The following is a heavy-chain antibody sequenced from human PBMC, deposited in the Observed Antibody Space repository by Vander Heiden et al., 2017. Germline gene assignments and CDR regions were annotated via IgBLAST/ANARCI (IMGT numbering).Heavy chain of an antibody. CDR3: AKDLRYSYGYEGGFDI. CDR2: IRGSGGST. V-gene: IGHV3-23*01. Sequence: EVPLSASGGGMVPPGACLRLSRAASGFTHSSYAMGWVRQAPGKGLEWVSAIRGSGGSTYYADSVKGRFTISRDNSKNTLYLQMNSLGAEDTAVYYCAKDLRYSYGYEGGFDIWGQGTMVTVSS. J-gene: IGHJ3*02. CDR1: GFTHSSYA. D-gene: IGHD5-18*01.